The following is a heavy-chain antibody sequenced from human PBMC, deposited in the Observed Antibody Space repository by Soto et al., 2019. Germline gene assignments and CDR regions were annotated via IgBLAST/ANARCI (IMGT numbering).Heavy chain of an antibody. J-gene: IGHJ4*02. Sequence: QVQLVQSGAEVKKPGASVMVSCKGSGYSFITYGMSWVRQAPGQGLEWVGWISTYNGNTKYVESLQGRVTMTTGTTTSTAYMELRSLRSDDTAVYYCARGPTDYYDKSGDYCLDYWGQGTLVTVSP. CDR3: ARGPTDYYDKSGDYCLDY. CDR1: GYSFITYG. D-gene: IGHD3-22*01. V-gene: IGHV1-18*01. CDR2: ISTYNGNT.